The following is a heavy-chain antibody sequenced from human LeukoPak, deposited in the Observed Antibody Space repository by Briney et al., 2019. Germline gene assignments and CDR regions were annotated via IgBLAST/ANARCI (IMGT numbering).Heavy chain of an antibody. Sequence: PSETLSLTCTVSGGSISSGSYYWSWIRQPAGKGLEWIGRIYTSGSTNYNPSLKSRVTISVDTSKNQFSLKLSSVTAADTAVYYCARGGVADDAFDIWGQGTMVTVSS. J-gene: IGHJ3*02. CDR2: IYTSGST. V-gene: IGHV4-61*02. D-gene: IGHD3-3*01. CDR3: ARGGVADDAFDI. CDR1: GGSISSGSYY.